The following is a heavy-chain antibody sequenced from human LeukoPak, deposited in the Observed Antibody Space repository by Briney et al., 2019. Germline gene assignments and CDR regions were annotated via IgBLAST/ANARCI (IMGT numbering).Heavy chain of an antibody. J-gene: IGHJ5*02. Sequence: KTSETLSLTCTVSGGSLRNYYWSWIRQPPRKGLEWSICIYYSESTSYNPSLKSRITISLDTSKNQFSLKLSSVTAADTAVYYCARIDYPQPSHWFDPWGQGTLVTVSS. CDR2: IYYSEST. CDR3: ARIDYPQPSHWFDP. D-gene: IGHD4-11*01. CDR1: GGSLRNYY. V-gene: IGHV4-59*01.